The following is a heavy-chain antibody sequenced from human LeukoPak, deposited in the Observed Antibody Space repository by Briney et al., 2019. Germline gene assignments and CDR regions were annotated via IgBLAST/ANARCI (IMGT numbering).Heavy chain of an antibody. Sequence: SETPSLTCTVSGGSISPYYWSWIRQPPGKGLEWIGYIYYSGSTNYNPSLKSRVTISVDTSKNQFSLKLSSVTAADTAVYYCASGYCGGACQLGGVDMWGQGTMVTVSS. J-gene: IGHJ3*02. V-gene: IGHV4-59*01. CDR3: ASGYCGGACQLGGVDM. CDR2: IYYSGST. D-gene: IGHD2-21*02. CDR1: GGSISPYY.